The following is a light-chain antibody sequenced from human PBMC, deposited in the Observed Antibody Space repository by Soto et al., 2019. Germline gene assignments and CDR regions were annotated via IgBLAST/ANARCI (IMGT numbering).Light chain of an antibody. Sequence: QSVLTQPASVSGSPGQSITISCTGPSSDVGGYNYVSWYQQHPGKAPKLMIYDVSNRPPGVSNRFSGSKSGNTASLTISGLQAEDEADYYCSSYTSSSGYVFGTGTKVTVL. CDR3: SSYTSSSGYV. CDR1: SSDVGGYNY. V-gene: IGLV2-14*01. J-gene: IGLJ1*01. CDR2: DVS.